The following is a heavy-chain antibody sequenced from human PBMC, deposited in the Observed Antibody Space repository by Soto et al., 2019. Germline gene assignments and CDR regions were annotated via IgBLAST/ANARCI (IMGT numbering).Heavy chain of an antibody. CDR1: GGSISSSHW. CDR2: IYHSGST. Sequence: PSAPLSITCPVSGGSISSSHWWSCVRQPPGKGLEWIGEIYHSGSTNYNPSLKSRVTISVDKSKNQFSLKLSSVTAADTAVYYCARLKHNRYYYGMDVWGQGTTVT. CDR3: ARLKHNRYYYGMDV. V-gene: IGHV4-4*02. J-gene: IGHJ6*02. D-gene: IGHD1-20*01.